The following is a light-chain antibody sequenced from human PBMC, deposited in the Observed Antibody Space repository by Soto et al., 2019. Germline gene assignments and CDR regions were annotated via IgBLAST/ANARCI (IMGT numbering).Light chain of an antibody. Sequence: EIVMTQSPATLSVSPGERATLSCRASQSVSSNLAWHQQKPGQAPRLLIYGASTRAAGIPARFSGSASGTEFTLTISSLQSEDFAVYSSQQYTNWLKTSGPGT. CDR3: QQYTNWLKT. J-gene: IGKJ1*01. CDR1: QSVSSN. CDR2: GAS. V-gene: IGKV3-15*01.